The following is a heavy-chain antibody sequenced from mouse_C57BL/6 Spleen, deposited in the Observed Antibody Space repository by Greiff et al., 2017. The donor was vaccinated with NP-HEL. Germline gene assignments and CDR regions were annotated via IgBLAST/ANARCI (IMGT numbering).Heavy chain of an antibody. D-gene: IGHD1-1*01. CDR2: FYPEDGDT. CDR3: TTPYDSSGGNYAMDY. Sequence: SGAELVRPGASVKLSCTASGFNITDYSMHWVKQRPEQGLEWIGRFYPEDGDTEYDAKFQGKATMTADTSSNTAYLQLSSLTSEDTAVYYCTTPYDSSGGNYAMDYWGQGTSVTVSS. V-gene: IGHV14-1*01. CDR1: GFNITDYS. J-gene: IGHJ4*01.